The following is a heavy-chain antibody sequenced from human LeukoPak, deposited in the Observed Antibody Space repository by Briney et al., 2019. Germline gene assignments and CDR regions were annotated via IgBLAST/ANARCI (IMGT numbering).Heavy chain of an antibody. D-gene: IGHD5-12*01. Sequence: ASVKVSCKASGYTFTGYYMHWVRQAPGQGLEWMGGIIPIFGTANYAQKFQGRVTITADKSTSTAYMELSSLRSEDTAVYYCAGGMVATLTYFDYWGQGTLVTVSS. CDR1: GYTFTGYY. CDR2: IIPIFGTA. J-gene: IGHJ4*02. CDR3: AGGMVATLTYFDY. V-gene: IGHV1-69*06.